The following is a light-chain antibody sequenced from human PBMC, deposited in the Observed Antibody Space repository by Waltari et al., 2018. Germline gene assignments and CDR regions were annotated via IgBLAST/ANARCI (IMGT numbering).Light chain of an antibody. J-gene: IGKJ4*01. CDR2: DPS. V-gene: IGKV1-13*02. CDR3: QQCNSYL. Sequence: IQFTQSPSSMSASVGDRVNIPCRARQGISSALAWYQQKPGKAPKLLIYDPSSLGSGVPSRFSGSGSGIDFTLTISSLQPEALATYYWQQCNSYLFGGGTKVEIK. CDR1: QGISSA.